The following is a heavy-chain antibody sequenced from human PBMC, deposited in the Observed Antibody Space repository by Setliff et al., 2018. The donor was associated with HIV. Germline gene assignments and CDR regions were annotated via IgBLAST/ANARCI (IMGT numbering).Heavy chain of an antibody. CDR2: ISYSGST. V-gene: IGHV4-39*07. D-gene: IGHD5-18*01. CDR1: GGSFSNSYYF. Sequence: SETLSLTCNVSGGSFSNSYYFWGWIRQPPGKGLECIGSISYSGSTYYNPSPKSRGTISVDTSNNQFSLQLSSVTAADTAVYYCAGGSRGYSYAYYNYHMDVWGKGTTVTVSS. J-gene: IGHJ6*03. CDR3: AGGSRGYSYAYYNYHMDV.